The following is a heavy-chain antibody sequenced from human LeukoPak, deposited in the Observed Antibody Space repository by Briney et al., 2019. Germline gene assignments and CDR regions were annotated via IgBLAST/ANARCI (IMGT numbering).Heavy chain of an antibody. CDR3: ARDSYDSSGYLDY. D-gene: IGHD3-22*01. V-gene: IGHV3-21*01. CDR1: GLTFSTHI. CDR2: ISSSGSYI. Sequence: PGGSLRLSCAASGLTFSTHIMNWVRQAPGKGLEWVSSISSSGSYIYYADSVKGRFNIFRDHAKTSLYLQMDSLRAEDTAVYYCARDSYDSSGYLDYWGQGTLVTVSS. J-gene: IGHJ4*02.